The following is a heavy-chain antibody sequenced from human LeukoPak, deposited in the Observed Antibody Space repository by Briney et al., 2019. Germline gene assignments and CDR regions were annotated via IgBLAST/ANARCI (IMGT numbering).Heavy chain of an antibody. CDR3: ARESEGDYFDY. CDR1: GFTFSSYD. V-gene: IGHV3-48*03. J-gene: IGHJ4*02. Sequence: PGGSLRLSCAASGFTFSSYDMNWVRQAPGKGLEWVSYISSSGTTIYYADSVKGRFTIYRDSAKNSLSLQMNSLRAEDTALYYCARESEGDYFDYWGQGTLVTASS. CDR2: ISSSGTTI.